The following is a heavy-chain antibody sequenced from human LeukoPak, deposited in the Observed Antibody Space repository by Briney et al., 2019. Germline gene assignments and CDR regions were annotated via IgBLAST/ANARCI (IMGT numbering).Heavy chain of an antibody. CDR3: AKSLAVPGSPDQ. D-gene: IGHD6-19*01. V-gene: IGHV3-23*01. CDR2: VSGSGGNT. J-gene: IGHJ4*02. Sequence: GGSLRLSCAASGFTFTYSAMTWVRQAPGKGLEWVSTVSGSGGNTYYADSVKGRFTISRDNSENTVSLQMNSLRAQGTAVYYCAKSLAVPGSPDQWGQGTLVTVSS. CDR1: GFTFTYSA.